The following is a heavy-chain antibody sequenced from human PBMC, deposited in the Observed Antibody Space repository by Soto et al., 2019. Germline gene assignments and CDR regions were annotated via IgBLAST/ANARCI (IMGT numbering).Heavy chain of an antibody. CDR2: IYYSGST. CDR1: GGSISSYY. V-gene: IGHV4-59*01. D-gene: IGHD2-15*01. CDR3: ARESLYCSGGSCYSWLDP. J-gene: IGHJ5*02. Sequence: SETLSLTCTVSGGSISSYYWSWIRQPPGKGLEWIGYIYYSGSTNYNPSLKSRVTISVDTSKNQFSLKLSSVTAADTAVYYCARESLYCSGGSCYSWLDPWGQGTLVTVSS.